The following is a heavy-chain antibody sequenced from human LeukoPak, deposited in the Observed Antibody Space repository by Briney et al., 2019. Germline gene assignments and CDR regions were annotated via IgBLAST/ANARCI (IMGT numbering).Heavy chain of an antibody. J-gene: IGHJ4*02. CDR3: TRAGGYDNFLDY. CDR1: GFTFGEYG. CDR2: IRSKVHDSTP. V-gene: IGHV3-49*04. D-gene: IGHD5-12*01. Sequence: GESLKISCTTSGFTFGEYGFNWVRQAPGRGLEWVGFIRSKVHDSTPQYAASVKGRFTISRDDSKDIAYLQMNSLKTEDTAVYYCTRAGGYDNFLDYWGQGTPDTVSS.